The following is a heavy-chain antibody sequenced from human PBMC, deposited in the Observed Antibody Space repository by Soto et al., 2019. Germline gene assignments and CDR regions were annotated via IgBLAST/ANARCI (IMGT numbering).Heavy chain of an antibody. CDR3: TGPKAYCGGDCSAFDI. D-gene: IGHD2-21*02. Sequence: LRLSCAASGFTFSGSAMHWVRQASGKGLEWVGRIRSKANSYATAYAASVKGRFTISRDDSKNTAYLQMNSLKTEDTAVYYCTGPKAYCGGDCSAFDIWGQGTMVTVSS. V-gene: IGHV3-73*01. J-gene: IGHJ3*02. CDR2: IRSKANSYAT. CDR1: GFTFSGSA.